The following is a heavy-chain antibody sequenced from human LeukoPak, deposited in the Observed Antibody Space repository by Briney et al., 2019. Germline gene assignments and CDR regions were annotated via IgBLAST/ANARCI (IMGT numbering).Heavy chain of an antibody. D-gene: IGHD1-26*01. V-gene: IGHV4-39*01. CDR3: ARQAIVGAYY. CDR2: IYYSGST. CDR1: GGSISSNTYY. Sequence: SETLSLTCTVSGGSISSNTYYWGWIRQPPGKGLEWIASIYYSGSTYYNPSLKSRVTISVDTSKNQFSLRLSFVTAADTALYYCARQAIVGAYYWGQGTLVTVSS. J-gene: IGHJ4*02.